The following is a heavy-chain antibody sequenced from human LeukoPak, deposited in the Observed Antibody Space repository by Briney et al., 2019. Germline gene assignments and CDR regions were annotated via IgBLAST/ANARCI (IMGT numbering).Heavy chain of an antibody. D-gene: IGHD2-2*02. CDR3: ARDYCSSTSCYTGPFDY. Sequence: PGGSLRLSCAASGFTFSSYAMSWVRQAPGKGLEWVAVISYDGSNKYYADSVKGRFTISRDNSKNTLYLQMNSLRAEDTAVYYCARDYCSSTSCYTGPFDYWGQGTLVTVSS. V-gene: IGHV3-30-3*01. J-gene: IGHJ4*02. CDR1: GFTFSSYA. CDR2: ISYDGSNK.